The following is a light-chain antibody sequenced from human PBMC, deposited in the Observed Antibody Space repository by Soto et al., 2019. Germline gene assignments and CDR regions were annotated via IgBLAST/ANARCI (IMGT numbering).Light chain of an antibody. CDR2: EVS. CDR3: SSYTSSSTVV. V-gene: IGLV2-14*01. J-gene: IGLJ2*01. CDR1: SRDVGGYNY. Sequence: QSALTQPASVSGSTGKSFTISCTGTSRDVGGYNYVSWYQQHPGKAPKLMIYEVSYRPSGVSNRFSGSKSGNTASLTISGLQAEDGADYYCSSYTSSSTVVFCGGTKLTVL.